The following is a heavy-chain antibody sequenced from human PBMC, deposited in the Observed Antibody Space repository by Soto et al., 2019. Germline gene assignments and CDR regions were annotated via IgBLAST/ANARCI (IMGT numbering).Heavy chain of an antibody. Sequence: QVHLQQWGAGLLKPSETLSLTGAVYGGSFSGYYWSWIRQPPGKGLEWIGEINDSGSTNFNPSLKSRVSISVDTSKKQFSLKLSSVTAADTAVYYCAAHLKTTVTAYWYFDLWGRGTLVTVSS. D-gene: IGHD4-17*01. V-gene: IGHV4-34*01. J-gene: IGHJ2*01. CDR1: GGSFSGYY. CDR3: AAHLKTTVTAYWYFDL. CDR2: INDSGST.